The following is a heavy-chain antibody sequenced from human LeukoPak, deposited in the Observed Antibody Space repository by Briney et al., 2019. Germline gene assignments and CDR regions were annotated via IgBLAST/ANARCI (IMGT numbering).Heavy chain of an antibody. CDR1: GITLSNYG. V-gene: IGHV3-23*01. CDR3: AKRGVVIRVILVGFHKQANYFDS. J-gene: IGHJ4*02. CDR2: ISDSGGTT. Sequence: GGSLRLSCAVSGITLSNYGMSWVRPAPGRGLQWVAGISDSGGTTKYADSVKGRVTISRDNPRNTLYLQMSSLRPEDTAVYFCAKRGVVIRVILVGFHKQANYFDSWGQGVLVTVSS. D-gene: IGHD3-22*01.